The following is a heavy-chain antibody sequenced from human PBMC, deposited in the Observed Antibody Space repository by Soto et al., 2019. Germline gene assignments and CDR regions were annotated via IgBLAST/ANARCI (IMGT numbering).Heavy chain of an antibody. D-gene: IGHD6-6*01. CDR3: AKDRIAARPGKFLAIYYYYGMDV. V-gene: IGHV3-30*18. J-gene: IGHJ6*02. Sequence: QVQLVESGEGVVQPGRSLRLSCAASGFTFSSYGMHWVRQAPGKGLEWVAVISYDGSNKYYADSVKGRFTISRDNSKNTLYLQMNSLRAEDTAVYYCAKDRIAARPGKFLAIYYYYGMDVWGQGTTVTVSS. CDR1: GFTFSSYG. CDR2: ISYDGSNK.